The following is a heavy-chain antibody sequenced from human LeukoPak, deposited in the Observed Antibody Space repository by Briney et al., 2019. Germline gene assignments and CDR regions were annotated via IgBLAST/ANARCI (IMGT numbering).Heavy chain of an antibody. Sequence: SETLSLTCTVSGGSISSYYWSWIRQPPGKGLEWIGYIYYSGSTNYNPSLKSRVTISVDTSKNQFSLKLSSVTAADTAVYYCARDGVYCSSTSCHAENWFDPWGQGTLVTVSS. J-gene: IGHJ5*02. CDR2: IYYSGST. CDR3: ARDGVYCSSTSCHAENWFDP. CDR1: GGSISSYY. D-gene: IGHD2-2*01. V-gene: IGHV4-59*01.